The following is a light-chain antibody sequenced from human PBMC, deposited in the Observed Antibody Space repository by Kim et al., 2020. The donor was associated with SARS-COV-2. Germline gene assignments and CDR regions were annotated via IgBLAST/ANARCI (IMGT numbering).Light chain of an antibody. CDR3: SSYATSNTVV. CDR2: DVD. J-gene: IGLJ2*01. V-gene: IGLV2-14*03. CDR1: NSDVGAYVY. Sequence: QSVLTQPASVSGSPGQSITISCTGTNSDVGAYVYVSWYQQHPGRAPKLMIYDVDHRPSGVSNRFSGSRSGNTASLTISGLQAVDEADYYCSSYATSNTVVFGGGTQLTVL.